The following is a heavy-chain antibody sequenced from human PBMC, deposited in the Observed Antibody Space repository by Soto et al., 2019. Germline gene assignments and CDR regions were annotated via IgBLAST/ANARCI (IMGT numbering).Heavy chain of an antibody. J-gene: IGHJ5*02. D-gene: IGHD5-12*01. V-gene: IGHV3-74*01. Sequence: EVQLVESGGTLVQPGGSLRLSCAASGFIFSTFWMHWVRQAPGKGLEWVSRINSDGSKTTYADSVKGRFTISRDNAKNTVYLQMNSLRGEDTAVYYCATVATNSYNGLDPWGQGTLVTVSS. CDR1: GFIFSTFW. CDR3: ATVATNSYNGLDP. CDR2: INSDGSKT.